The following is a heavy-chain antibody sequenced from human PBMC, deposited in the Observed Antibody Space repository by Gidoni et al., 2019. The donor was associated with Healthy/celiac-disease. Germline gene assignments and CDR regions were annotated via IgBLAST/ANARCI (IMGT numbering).Heavy chain of an antibody. D-gene: IGHD2-15*01. V-gene: IGHV1-69*08. J-gene: IGHJ4*02. CDR2: IIPILGIP. CDR1: GGTFSSDT. CDR3: AREGILVVAATPHYFDY. Sequence: QVQLVQSGAEVKKPGSSGKVSCKAAGGTFSSDTIRWVRQAPGQGLEWMGGIIPILGIPNYAQKFPGRVTITADKSTSTSYMELSRLRSEDTAVYYCAREGILVVAATPHYFDYWGQGTLVTVSS.